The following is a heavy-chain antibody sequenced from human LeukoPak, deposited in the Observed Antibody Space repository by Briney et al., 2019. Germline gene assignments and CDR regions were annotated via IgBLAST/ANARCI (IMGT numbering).Heavy chain of an antibody. D-gene: IGHD6-13*01. V-gene: IGHV4-39*01. CDR2: IYYSGST. J-gene: IGHJ4*02. CDR1: GGSISSSSYD. Sequence: SETLSLTCTVSGGSISSSSYDWGWIRQPPGKGLEWIGSIYYSGSTYYNPSLKSRVAISVDTSKNQFSLKLSSVTAADTAVYYCARRGNSWNDFDSWGQGTLVTVSS. CDR3: ARRGNSWNDFDS.